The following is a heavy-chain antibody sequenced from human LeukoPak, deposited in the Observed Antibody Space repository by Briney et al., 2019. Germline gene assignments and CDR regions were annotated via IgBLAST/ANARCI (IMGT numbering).Heavy chain of an antibody. CDR3: ARAYYDFWSGSLDV. J-gene: IGHJ6*04. D-gene: IGHD3-3*01. V-gene: IGHV3-30*04. CDR1: GFTFSSYA. Sequence: TGGSLRLSCAASGFTFSSYAMHWVRQAPGKGLEWGAVISYDVGNKYYADSVKGRFTISRDNSKNTLYLQMNSLRAEDTAVYYCARAYYDFWSGSLDVWGKGTTVTVSS. CDR2: ISYDVGNK.